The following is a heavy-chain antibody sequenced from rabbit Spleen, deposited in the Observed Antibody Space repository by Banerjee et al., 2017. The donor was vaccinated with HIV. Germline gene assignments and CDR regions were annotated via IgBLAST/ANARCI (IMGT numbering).Heavy chain of an antibody. CDR3: ARDSAGREDFNL. CDR1: RIDFSSYYY. D-gene: IGHD4-2*01. CDR2: IYTGSDNT. Sequence: QSLEESGGDLVKPGASLTLTCKASRIDFSSYYYMCWVRQAPGKGLEWIACIYTGSDNTYFASWAKGRFTISKTSSTTVTLQMTSLTAADTATYFCARDSAGREDFNLWGPGTWSPS. V-gene: IGHV1S40*01. J-gene: IGHJ4*01.